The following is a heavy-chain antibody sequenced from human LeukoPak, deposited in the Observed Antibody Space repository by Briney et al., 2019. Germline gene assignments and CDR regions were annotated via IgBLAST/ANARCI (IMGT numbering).Heavy chain of an antibody. D-gene: IGHD2-2*01. Sequence: GGSLRLSCAASGFTFSSYGMHWVRQAPGKGLEWVAFIRYDGSNKYSADSVKGRFTISRDNSKNTLYLQMNSLRAEDTAVYYWAKGVVVPAATYMDVWGKGTTVTVSS. CDR2: IRYDGSNK. V-gene: IGHV3-30*02. CDR3: AKGVVVPAATYMDV. CDR1: GFTFSSYG. J-gene: IGHJ6*03.